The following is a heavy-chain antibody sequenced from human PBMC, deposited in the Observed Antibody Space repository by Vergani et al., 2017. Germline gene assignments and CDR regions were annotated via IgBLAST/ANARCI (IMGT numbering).Heavy chain of an antibody. V-gene: IGHV4-39*07. CDR1: GVSIRTTSYY. J-gene: IGHJ4*02. CDR2: LLYSGTA. Sequence: QLQLQESGPGLVKPSETLSLTCSVSGVSIRTTSYYWGWIRQSPGKGLEWIGSLLYSGTAYYNPSLKSRVTISVDTSKNQFSLKLSSVTAADTAVYYCAIYIVGAADYWGQGTLVTVSS. D-gene: IGHD1-26*01. CDR3: AIYIVGAADY.